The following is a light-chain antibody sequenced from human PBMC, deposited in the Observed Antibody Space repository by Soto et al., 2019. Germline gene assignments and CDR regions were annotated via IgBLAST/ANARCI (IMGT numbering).Light chain of an antibody. Sequence: EVVLTQSPGTLSLSPGERVTLSCRASQSVASSYLAWYQQKPGRAPRLLFYSASSSATGIPDRFSGSGSGTDFTLAISKLEPEDFAVYFCHHFGSLPETFGQGTNVE. CDR1: QSVASSY. J-gene: IGKJ1*01. CDR3: HHFGSLPET. V-gene: IGKV3-20*01. CDR2: SAS.